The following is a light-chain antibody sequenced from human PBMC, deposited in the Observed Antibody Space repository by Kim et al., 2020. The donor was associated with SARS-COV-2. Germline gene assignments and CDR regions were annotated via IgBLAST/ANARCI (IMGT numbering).Light chain of an antibody. Sequence: ASVGYRLTITCRASQGISNDLAWSQQKPGKVPKLLIFAASALQSGVPSRFSGSGSGTDFTLTISSLQPEDVATYYCQKYNGAPWTFGQGTKVDIK. V-gene: IGKV1-27*01. CDR1: QGISND. CDR3: QKYNGAPWT. J-gene: IGKJ1*01. CDR2: AAS.